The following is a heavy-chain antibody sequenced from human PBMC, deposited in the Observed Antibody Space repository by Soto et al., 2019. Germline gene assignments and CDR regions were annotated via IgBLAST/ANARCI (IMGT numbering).Heavy chain of an antibody. CDR2: IKPDGSEK. V-gene: IGHV3-7*04. D-gene: IGHD2-15*01. Sequence: EAQLVESGGGLVQPGESLRLSCAASGFTFGRSWMTWVRQAPGKGLEWVANIKPDGSEKDYVDSVKGRFTISRDNAQNSLYLQLNSLRVEDTAVYYCARDSGRGWAFDIWGQGTTVTVSS. J-gene: IGHJ3*02. CDR3: ARDSGRGWAFDI. CDR1: GFTFGRSW.